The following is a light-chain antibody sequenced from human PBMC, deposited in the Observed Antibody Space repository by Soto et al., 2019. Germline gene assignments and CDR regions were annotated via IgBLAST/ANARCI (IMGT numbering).Light chain of an antibody. CDR2: EVS. Sequence: QSALTQPASVSGSPGQSITISCTGTRSDVGSYNYVSWYQQHPGKAPKLMIYEVSNRPSGVSDRFSGSKSSNTASLTISGLQAEDEADYYCSSYTISGTVVFGGGTKVTVL. V-gene: IGLV2-14*01. CDR1: RSDVGSYNY. CDR3: SSYTISGTVV. J-gene: IGLJ2*01.